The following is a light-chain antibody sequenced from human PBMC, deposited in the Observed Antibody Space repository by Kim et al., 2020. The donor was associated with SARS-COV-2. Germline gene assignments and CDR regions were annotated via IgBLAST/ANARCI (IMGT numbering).Light chain of an antibody. V-gene: IGKV1-33*01. J-gene: IGKJ2*01. CDR3: QEYDTVLPHT. CDR1: QDISNF. CDR2: DAS. Sequence: DIQMTQSPSSLSASVGDRVTITCQASQDISNFLNWYQQKPGKAPKLLIYDASNLETGVPSRFSGSRSGTEYTFTISSLQPEDTATYYCQEYDTVLPHTFGQGTKL.